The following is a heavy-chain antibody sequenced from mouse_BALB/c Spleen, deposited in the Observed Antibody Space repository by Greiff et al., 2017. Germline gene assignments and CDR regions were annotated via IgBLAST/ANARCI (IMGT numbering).Heavy chain of an antibody. CDR1: GYTFTSYT. Sequence: VQLQQSAAELARPGASVKMSCKASGYTFTSYTMHWVKQRPGQGLEWIGYINPSSGYTEYNQKFKDKTTLTADKSSSTAYMQLSSLTSEDSAVYYCARGGSRSWCAYWGQGTLVTVSA. J-gene: IGHJ3*01. V-gene: IGHV1-4*02. CDR3: ARGGSRSWCAY. CDR2: INPSSGYT.